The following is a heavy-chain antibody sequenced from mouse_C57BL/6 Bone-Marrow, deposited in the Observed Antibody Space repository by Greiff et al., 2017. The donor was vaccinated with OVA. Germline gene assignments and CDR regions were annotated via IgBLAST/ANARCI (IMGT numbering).Heavy chain of an antibody. V-gene: IGHV14-3*01. CDR2: IDPANDTT. CDR1: GFNIKNTY. CDR3: ARGNGGSSFYAMDY. J-gene: IGHJ4*01. D-gene: IGHD1-1*01. Sequence: VQLQQSVAELVRPGASVKLSCTASGFNIKNTYMHWVKQRPEQGLEWIGRIDPANDTTKYAPKFQGKATMTADTSSNTTYLQLSSRSSEDTAVYCCARGNGGSSFYAMDYWGQGTSVTVSA.